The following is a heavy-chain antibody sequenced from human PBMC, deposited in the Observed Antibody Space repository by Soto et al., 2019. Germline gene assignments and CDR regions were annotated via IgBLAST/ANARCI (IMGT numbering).Heavy chain of an antibody. Sequence: GGSLRLSCAASGFTFKTFVMNWVRQAPGKGLEWVSYISGTTDTINFADSVRGRFIISRDNAKNSMFLQMDSLRDADTAVYYCVRQRGVMADFAYFDSWGQGTLVTVSS. CDR1: GFTFKTFV. D-gene: IGHD2-21*01. CDR2: ISGTTDTI. V-gene: IGHV3-48*02. J-gene: IGHJ4*02. CDR3: VRQRGVMADFAYFDS.